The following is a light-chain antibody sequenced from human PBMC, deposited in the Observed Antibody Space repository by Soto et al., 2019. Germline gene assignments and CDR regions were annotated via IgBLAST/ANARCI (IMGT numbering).Light chain of an antibody. CDR3: QQLNSYPIT. CDR1: QAVNTR. Sequence: EVVLTQSPATLSSFPGDRVTLSCRASQAVNTRLAWYQHKPGQAPRLLIYLASNRAAGVPARFSGSGSGTDFTLTISDVEPEDFATYYCQQLNSYPITFGQGTRLEI. J-gene: IGKJ5*01. CDR2: LAS. V-gene: IGKV3D-11*01.